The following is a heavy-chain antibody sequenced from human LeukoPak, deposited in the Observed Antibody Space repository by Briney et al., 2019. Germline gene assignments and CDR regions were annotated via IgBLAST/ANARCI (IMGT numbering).Heavy chain of an antibody. CDR2: ISYDGGNK. CDR3: ARDGAAAVNY. CDR1: GFTFSSYG. J-gene: IGHJ4*02. D-gene: IGHD6-25*01. Sequence: GGSLRLSCAASGFTFSSYGMHWVRQAPGKGLEWVAVISYDGGNKYYADSVKGRFTISRDNAKNTLYLQMNSLRAEDTAVYYCARDGAAAVNYWGQGTLVTVSS. V-gene: IGHV3-30*03.